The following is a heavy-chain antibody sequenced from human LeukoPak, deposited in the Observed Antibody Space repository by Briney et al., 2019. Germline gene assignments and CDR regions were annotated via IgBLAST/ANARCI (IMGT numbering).Heavy chain of an antibody. V-gene: IGHV1-2*02. J-gene: IGHJ4*02. CDR2: INPNSGGT. Sequence: ASVKVSCKASGYTFTDYFMHWVRQAPGQGLEWMGWINPNSGGTNYAQKFQGRVTMTRDTSISTAYMELNRLKSDDTAVYYCARARGCYSFDYWGQGTLVTVSS. CDR3: ARARGCYSFDY. D-gene: IGHD1-26*01. CDR1: GYTFTDYF.